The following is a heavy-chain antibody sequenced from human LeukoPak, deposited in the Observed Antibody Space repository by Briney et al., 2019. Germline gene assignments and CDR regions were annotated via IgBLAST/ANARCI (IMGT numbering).Heavy chain of an antibody. CDR1: GFTFSSYW. CDR2: INSDGSST. V-gene: IGHV3-74*01. D-gene: IGHD2-2*01. CDR3: ARDGPRGYCSSNSCLSDGMDV. Sequence: GGSLRLSCAASGFTFSSYWMHWVRQCPGKGLVWVSRINSDGSSTSYADSVKGRFTISRDNAKNTLYLQMNSLRAEDTAVYYCARDGPRGYCSSNSCLSDGMDVWGQGTTVTVSS. J-gene: IGHJ6*02.